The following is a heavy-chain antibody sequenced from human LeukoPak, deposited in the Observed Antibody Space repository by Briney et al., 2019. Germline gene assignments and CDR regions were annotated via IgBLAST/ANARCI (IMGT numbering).Heavy chain of an antibody. D-gene: IGHD6-13*01. CDR2: IYYDGST. CDR1: GVSISSYY. V-gene: IGHV4-59*01. Sequence: PSETLSLTCTVSGVSISSYYWSWIRQPPGKGLEWIGYIYYDGSTNYNPSLKSRVTISVDTSKNQFSLKVSSVTAADTAVYYCARDLRYSVSWYWYFDLWGRGTLVTVSS. J-gene: IGHJ2*01. CDR3: ARDLRYSVSWYWYFDL.